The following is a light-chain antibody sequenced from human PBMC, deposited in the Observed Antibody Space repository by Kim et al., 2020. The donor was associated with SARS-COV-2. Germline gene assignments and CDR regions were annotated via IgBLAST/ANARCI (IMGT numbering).Light chain of an antibody. CDR2: GAS. J-gene: IGKJ5*01. Sequence: ASVGERVTITCRASQDIRKDLGWYEQSTGRAPKRLIYGASSLQSGVPSRFSGSGSGTEFTLTISSLQPEDFATYFCLQHNTYPITFGQGTRLEIK. V-gene: IGKV1-17*01. CDR1: QDIRKD. CDR3: LQHNTYPIT.